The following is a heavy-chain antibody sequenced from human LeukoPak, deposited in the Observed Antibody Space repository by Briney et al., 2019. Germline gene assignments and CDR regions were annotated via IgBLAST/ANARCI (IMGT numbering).Heavy chain of an antibody. J-gene: IGHJ5*02. D-gene: IGHD4-17*01. V-gene: IGHV3-74*01. CDR2: INSDGSST. CDR3: ARERDYGRRGPFLFDP. CDR1: GFTFSSYW. Sequence: GGSLRLSCAASGFTFSSYWMHWVRQAPGKGLVWVSRINSDGSSTSYADSVKGRFTISRDNAKNTLHLQMNSLRAEDTAVYYCARERDYGRRGPFLFDPWGQGTLVTVSS.